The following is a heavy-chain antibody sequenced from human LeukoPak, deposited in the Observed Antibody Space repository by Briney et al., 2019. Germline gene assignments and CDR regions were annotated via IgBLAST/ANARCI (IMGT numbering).Heavy chain of an antibody. CDR1: GYTFTSYY. CDR2: IKPSGGST. J-gene: IGHJ4*02. Sequence: ASVKVSCKASGYTFTSYYMHWVRQAPGQGLEWMGIIKPSGGSTSYAQKFQGRVTMTRDTSTSTVYMELSSLRSEDTAVYYCARAESSITIFGVADFDYWGQGTLVTVSS. D-gene: IGHD3-3*01. V-gene: IGHV1-46*03. CDR3: ARAESSITIFGVADFDY.